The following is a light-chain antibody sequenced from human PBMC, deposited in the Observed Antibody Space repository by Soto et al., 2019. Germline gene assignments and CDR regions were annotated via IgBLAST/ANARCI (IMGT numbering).Light chain of an antibody. CDR3: QQTDSLPHT. Sequence: DIQMTQSPSSLSASVGDRVTITRRASQSISSYLYWYQQKPGKAPRLLIYAASNLHSGVPTRFSGSASGTDFTPTISSLQPEDFATYYCQQTDSLPHTFGQGTKVDIK. CDR2: AAS. V-gene: IGKV1-39*01. CDR1: QSISSY. J-gene: IGKJ2*01.